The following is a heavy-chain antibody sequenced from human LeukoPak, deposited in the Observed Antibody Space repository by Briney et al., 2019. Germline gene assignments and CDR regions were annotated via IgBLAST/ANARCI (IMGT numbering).Heavy chain of an antibody. CDR1: GGSISSSNW. D-gene: IGHD3-10*01. CDR2: IYHSGST. J-gene: IGHJ4*02. Sequence: SETLSLTCAVSGGSISSSNWWSWVRQPPGKGLEWIEEIYHSGSTNYNPSLKSRVTISVDRSKNQFSLKLTSVTAADTAVYYCVVLWFGELRNPYFDYWGQGTLVTVSS. V-gene: IGHV4-4*02. CDR3: VVLWFGELRNPYFDY.